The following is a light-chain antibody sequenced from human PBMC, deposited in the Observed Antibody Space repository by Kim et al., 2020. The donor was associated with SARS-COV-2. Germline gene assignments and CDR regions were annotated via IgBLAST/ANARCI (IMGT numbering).Light chain of an antibody. J-gene: IGLJ3*02. CDR2: DNN. Sequence: QSVLTQPPSVSAAPGQKVTISCSGSSSNIANNYVSWYQQLPGTAPKLLIYDNNKRPSGVPDRFSGSKSGTSATLGITGLQTGDEADYYCGTWDSSLSAGQVFGGGTKLTIL. CDR3: GTWDSSLSAGQV. V-gene: IGLV1-51*01. CDR1: SSNIANNY.